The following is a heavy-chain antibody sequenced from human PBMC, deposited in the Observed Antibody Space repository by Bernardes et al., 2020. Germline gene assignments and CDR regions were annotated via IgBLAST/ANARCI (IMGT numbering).Heavy chain of an antibody. D-gene: IGHD5-18*01. CDR1: GYTFTGYY. J-gene: IGHJ5*02. CDR3: ARGVWDSYGPGSYWFDP. CDR2: INPNSGGT. Sequence: ASVKVSCKASGYTFTGYYMHWVRQAPGQGLEWMGRINPNSGGTNYAQKFQGRVTMTRDTSISTAYMELSRLRSDDTAVYYCARGVWDSYGPGSYWFDPWAREPWSPSPQ. V-gene: IGHV1-2*06.